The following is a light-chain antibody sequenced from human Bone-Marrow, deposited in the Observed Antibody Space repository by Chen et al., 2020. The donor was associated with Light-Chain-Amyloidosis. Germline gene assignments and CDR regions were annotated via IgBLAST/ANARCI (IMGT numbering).Light chain of an antibody. CDR1: NIGFTS. V-gene: IGLV3-21*02. J-gene: IGLJ3*02. CDR3: QVWDRSRDRPV. Sequence: SSVLTPPSSVSVSPGQTATAAWWGTNIGFTSVHWYQQTPGQAPLLVVYEDSNRPSGVPERLSGANSGNTASLTISRVGAGDEADYDCQVWDRSRDRPVFGGGTKLTVL. CDR2: EDS.